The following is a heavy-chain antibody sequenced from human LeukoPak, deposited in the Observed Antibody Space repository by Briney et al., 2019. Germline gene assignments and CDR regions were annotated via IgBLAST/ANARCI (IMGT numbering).Heavy chain of an antibody. CDR3: ARDRRLGIDY. V-gene: IGHV3-7*01. Sequence: GGSLRLSCAASGFTSSSYWMSWVRQAPGKGLEWVANIKQDGSEKYYVDSVKGRFTISRDNAKNSLYLQMNSLRAEDTAVYYCARDRRLGIDYWGQGTLVTVSS. J-gene: IGHJ4*02. D-gene: IGHD3-10*01. CDR2: IKQDGSEK. CDR1: GFTSSSYW.